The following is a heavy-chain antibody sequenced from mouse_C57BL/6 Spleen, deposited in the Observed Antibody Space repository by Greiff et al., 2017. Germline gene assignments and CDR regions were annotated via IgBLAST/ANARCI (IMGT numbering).Heavy chain of an antibody. CDR2: IYPGSGST. J-gene: IGHJ4*01. CDR3: ARDGNHFYAMDY. V-gene: IGHV1-55*01. D-gene: IGHD2-1*01. CDR1: GYTFTSYW. Sequence: VQRVESGAELVKPGASVKMSCKASGYTFTSYWITWVKQRPGQGLEWIGDIYPGSGSTNYNEKFKSKATLTVDTSSSTAYMQLSSLTSEDSAVYYCARDGNHFYAMDYWGQGTSVTVSS.